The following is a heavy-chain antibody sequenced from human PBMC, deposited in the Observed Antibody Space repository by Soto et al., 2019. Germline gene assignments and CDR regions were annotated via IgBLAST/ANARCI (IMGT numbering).Heavy chain of an antibody. J-gene: IGHJ5*02. CDR3: ARTYVPGIAGFDT. CDR1: GFTFSNYF. Sequence: PXGSLILSCAASGFTFSNYFMHWVRQVPGEGLVWVSRMSGDGKTISYADSVKGRFTISRDNAKNTLYLQMNSLRVEDTAVYYCARTYVPGIAGFDTWGQGTLVTV. D-gene: IGHD1-1*01. V-gene: IGHV3-74*01. CDR2: MSGDGKTI.